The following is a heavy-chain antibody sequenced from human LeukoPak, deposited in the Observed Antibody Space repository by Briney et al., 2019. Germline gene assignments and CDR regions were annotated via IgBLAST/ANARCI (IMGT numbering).Heavy chain of an antibody. CDR3: ARGDGERYYYYYMDV. D-gene: IGHD3-16*01. J-gene: IGHJ6*03. CDR1: GGTFSSYA. Sequence: SVKVSCKASGGTFSSYAISWVRQAPGQGLEWMGGIIPIFGTANYAQKFQGRATITTDESTSTAYMELSSLRSEDTAVYYCARGDGERYYYYYMDVWGKGTTVTVSS. V-gene: IGHV1-69*05. CDR2: IIPIFGTA.